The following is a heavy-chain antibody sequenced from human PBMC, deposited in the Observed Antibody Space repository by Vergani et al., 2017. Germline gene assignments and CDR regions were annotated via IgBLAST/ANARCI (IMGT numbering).Heavy chain of an antibody. J-gene: IGHJ4*02. V-gene: IGHV3-21*01. CDR2: ISSSSSYI. D-gene: IGHD3-22*01. CDR3: ARDLFYYDSSGYYSGFFDY. CDR1: GFTLSSYS. Sequence: EVQLVESGGGLVKPGGSLRLSCAASGFTLSSYSMNCVCQAPGKGLEWVSSISSSSSYIYYADSVKGRFTISRDNAKNSLYLQMNSLRAEDTAVYYCARDLFYYDSSGYYSGFFDYWGQGTLVTVSS.